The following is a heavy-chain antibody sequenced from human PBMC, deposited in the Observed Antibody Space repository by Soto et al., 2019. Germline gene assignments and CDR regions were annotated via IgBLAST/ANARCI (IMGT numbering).Heavy chain of an antibody. CDR2: INAGNGNT. V-gene: IGHV1-3*01. J-gene: IGHJ6*01. Sequence: ASVKVSCKPSGYTFTSYAMHWVRQAPGQRLEWMGWINAGNGNTKYSQKFQGRVTITRDTSASTAYMELSSLRSEDTPVYYCARDASYYGMDVCGQGTTVTVSS. CDR3: ARDASYYGMDV. CDR1: GYTFTSYA.